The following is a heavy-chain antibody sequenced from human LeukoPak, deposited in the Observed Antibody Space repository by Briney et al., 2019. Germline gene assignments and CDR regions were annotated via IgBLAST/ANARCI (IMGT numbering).Heavy chain of an antibody. V-gene: IGHV1-46*01. Sequence: GASVKVSCKVSGYTLTELSMHWVRQAPGQGLEWMGIINPSGGSTSYAQKFQGRVTMTRDTSTSTVYMELSSLRSEDTAVYYCAREGNDSSGYYAQGVYFQHWGQGTLVTVSS. CDR3: AREGNDSSGYYAQGVYFQH. J-gene: IGHJ1*01. D-gene: IGHD3-22*01. CDR2: INPSGGST. CDR1: GYTLTELS.